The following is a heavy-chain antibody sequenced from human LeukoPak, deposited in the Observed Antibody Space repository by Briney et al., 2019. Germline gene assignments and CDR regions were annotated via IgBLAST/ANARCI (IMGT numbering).Heavy chain of an antibody. Sequence: PGGSLRLSCAASGFTFNTYAMNWVRQAPGKGLEWVSAITGSGGDTYYADSVKGRFTISRDDPMNTLFLQMRSLKDDDTAVYYCVKSTAMVRGYSHHWGQGTLVTVSS. CDR3: VKSTAMVRGYSHH. CDR1: GFTFNTYA. CDR2: ITGSGGDT. J-gene: IGHJ1*01. D-gene: IGHD3-10*01. V-gene: IGHV3-23*01.